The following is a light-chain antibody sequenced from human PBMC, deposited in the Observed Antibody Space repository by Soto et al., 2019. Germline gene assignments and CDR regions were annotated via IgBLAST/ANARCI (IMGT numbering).Light chain of an antibody. J-gene: IGKJ2*01. CDR1: QRVSRNF. Sequence: ESVLTQSPGTLPLSRGERVTISCRDSQRVSRNFLASYQHKPGQAPRLLIYGACNTATGIPDRFTGSAAGTDFTLTIRRLEPEDLAVYYCQQYGSTYTFGQATKLEIK. CDR2: GAC. CDR3: QQYGSTYT. V-gene: IGKV3-20*01.